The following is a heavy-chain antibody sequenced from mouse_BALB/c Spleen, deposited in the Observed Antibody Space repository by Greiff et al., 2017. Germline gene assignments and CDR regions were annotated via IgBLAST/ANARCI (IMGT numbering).Heavy chain of an antibody. J-gene: IGHJ2*01. CDR1: GYTFTDYE. CDR2: IDPETGGT. Sequence: VQRVESGAELVRPGASVTLSCKASGYTFTDYEMHWVKQTPVHGLEWIGAIDPETGGTAYNQKFKGKATLTADKSSSTAYMELRSLTSEDSAVYYCTKIPDYWGQGTTLTVSS. CDR3: TKIPDY. V-gene: IGHV1-15*01.